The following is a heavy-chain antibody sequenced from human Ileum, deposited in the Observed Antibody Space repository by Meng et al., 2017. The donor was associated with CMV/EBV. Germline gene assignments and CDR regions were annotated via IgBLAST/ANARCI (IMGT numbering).Heavy chain of an antibody. D-gene: IGHD3-10*01. CDR1: GFTFSGYD. V-gene: IGHV3-13*01. J-gene: IGHJ6*02. CDR2: IAAAGDK. CDR3: ARNGGGMDV. Sequence: GGFLRLSCAASGFTFSGYDMFWVRQPAGKGLEWVSSIAAAGDKYYADSVKGRFTISRENAKNSLYLQMNSLRAGDTAVYYCARNGGGMDVWGQGTTVTVSS.